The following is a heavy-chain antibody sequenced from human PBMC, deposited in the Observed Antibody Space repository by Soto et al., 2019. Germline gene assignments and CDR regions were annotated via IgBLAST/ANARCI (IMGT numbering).Heavy chain of an antibody. V-gene: IGHV4-31*03. J-gene: IGHJ5*02. CDR3: ARAQVRHYYASSGYSNSFDP. CDR2: IYYSGST. CDR1: GGSISSGGYY. D-gene: IGHD3-22*01. Sequence: SETLSLTGTFSGGSISSGGYYWSWIRQHPGQGLEWIGYIYYSGSTYYNPSLKSRVTISVDTSKNQFSLKLSSVTAADTAVYYCARAQVRHYYASSGYSNSFDPWGQGTPVTVAS.